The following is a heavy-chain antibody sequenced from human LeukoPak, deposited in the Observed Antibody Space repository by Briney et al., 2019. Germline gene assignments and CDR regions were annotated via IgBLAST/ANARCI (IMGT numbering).Heavy chain of an antibody. CDR3: ASEDGEYSSSSYFDY. D-gene: IGHD6-6*01. CDR1: GGTFSSYA. CDR2: IIPIFGTA. V-gene: IGHV1-69*05. J-gene: IGHJ4*02. Sequence: PRASVKVSCKASGGTFSSYAISWVRQAPGQGLEWMGRIIPIFGTANYAPKFQGRVTITTDESTSTAYMELSSLRSEDTAVYFCASEDGEYSSSSYFDYWGQGTLVTVSS.